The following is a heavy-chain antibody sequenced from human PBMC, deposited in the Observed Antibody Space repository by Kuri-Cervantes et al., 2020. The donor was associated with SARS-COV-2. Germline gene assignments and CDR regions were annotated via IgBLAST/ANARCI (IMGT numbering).Heavy chain of an antibody. CDR3: ARGAVLYQLLSPLGFDY. CDR1: GFTFSVYA. J-gene: IGHJ4*02. D-gene: IGHD2-2*01. V-gene: IGHV3-30-3*01. Sequence: GESLKISCTASGFTFSVYAMHWVRQAPGKGLGWVAVISYDGNSKYYSDSVKGRFTTSRDTSKNTLYLQINSLRAEDTAVYYCARGAVLYQLLSPLGFDYWGQGTLVTVSS. CDR2: ISYDGNSK.